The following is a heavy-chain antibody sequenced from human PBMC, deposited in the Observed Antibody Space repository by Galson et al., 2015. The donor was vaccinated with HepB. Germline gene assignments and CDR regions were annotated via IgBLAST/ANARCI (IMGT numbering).Heavy chain of an antibody. Sequence: SLRLSCAASGFTFSSYSMNWVRQAPGKGLEWVSSISSSSSYIYYADSVKGRFTISRDNAKNSLYLQMNSLRAEDTAVYYCARGGGGYCSSTSCSTSDYWGQGTLVTVSS. CDR1: GFTFSSYS. V-gene: IGHV3-21*01. J-gene: IGHJ4*02. D-gene: IGHD2-2*01. CDR2: ISSSSSYI. CDR3: ARGGGGYCSSTSCSTSDY.